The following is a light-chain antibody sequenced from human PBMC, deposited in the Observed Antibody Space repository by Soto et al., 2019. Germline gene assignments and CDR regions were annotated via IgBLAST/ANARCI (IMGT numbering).Light chain of an antibody. CDR1: SSDVGGYNF. CDR3: SSFAGSNNRYV. CDR2: EVT. Sequence: QSALTQPPSASGSPGQSVTISCTGTSSDVGGYNFVSWYQQHPGEAPKLIIYEVTKRPSGVPDRFSGSKSGNTASLTVSGLQTEEEADYYCSSFAGSNNRYVFGTGTKLTVL. J-gene: IGLJ1*01. V-gene: IGLV2-8*01.